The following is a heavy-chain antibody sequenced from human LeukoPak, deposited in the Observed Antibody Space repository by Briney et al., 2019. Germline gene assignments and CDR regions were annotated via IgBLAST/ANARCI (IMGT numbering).Heavy chain of an antibody. J-gene: IGHJ4*02. V-gene: IGHV4-59*01. D-gene: IGHD4-23*01. CDR1: GGSISSYY. CDR2: VYYSGST. CDR3: ARDYGGNSYLDY. Sequence: SETLSLTCTVSGGSISSYYWSWIRQPPGKGLEWIGYVYYSGSTDYNPSLESRVTISVDTSKSQFSLKLSSLTAADTAIYYCARDYGGNSYLDYWGRGILVTVSS.